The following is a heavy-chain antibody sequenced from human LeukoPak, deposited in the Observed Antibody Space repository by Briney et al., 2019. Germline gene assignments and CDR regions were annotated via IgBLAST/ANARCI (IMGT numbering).Heavy chain of an antibody. CDR3: ARGVTTVSPTFDY. CDR2: IYHSGST. V-gene: IGHV4-4*02. CDR1: GGSISSSNW. Sequence: SGNLSLTCAVSGGSISSSNWWSWVRQPPGKGLEWIGEIYHSGSTNYNPSLKSRVTISVDKSKNQFSLKLSSVTAADTAVYYCARGVTTVSPTFDYWGQGTLVTVSS. J-gene: IGHJ4*02. D-gene: IGHD4-17*01.